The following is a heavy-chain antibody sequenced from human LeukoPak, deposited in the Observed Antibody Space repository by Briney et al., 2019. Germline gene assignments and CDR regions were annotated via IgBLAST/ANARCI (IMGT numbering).Heavy chain of an antibody. Sequence: PGGSLRLSCAASGFTFSSYSMNWVRQAPGKGLEWVSAVSGSGGETYYADSVKGRFTISRDNSKNTVYLQMNSLRAEDTAVYYCAARKEDGYTPFDYWGQGTLVTVSS. CDR2: VSGSGGET. CDR1: GFTFSSYS. D-gene: IGHD5-24*01. CDR3: AARKEDGYTPFDY. V-gene: IGHV3-23*01. J-gene: IGHJ4*02.